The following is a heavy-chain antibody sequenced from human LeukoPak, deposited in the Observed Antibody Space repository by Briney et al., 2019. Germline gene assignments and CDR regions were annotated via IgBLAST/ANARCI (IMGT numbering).Heavy chain of an antibody. V-gene: IGHV1-18*04. J-gene: IGHJ4*02. CDR2: ISAYNGNT. CDR3: ARYPYCSSTSCSFDY. Sequence: ASVKVSRKAAGYTFTSYGISWVRQAPGQGLEWMGWISAYNGNTNYAQKLQGRVTMTTDTSTSTAYMELRSLRSDGTAVYYCARYPYCSSTSCSFDYWGQGTLVTVSS. D-gene: IGHD2-2*01. CDR1: GYTFTSYG.